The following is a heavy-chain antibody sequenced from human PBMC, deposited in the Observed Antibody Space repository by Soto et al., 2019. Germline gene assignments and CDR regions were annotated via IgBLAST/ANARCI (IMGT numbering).Heavy chain of an antibody. CDR1: GGSINSYY. CDR3: ARGRRAYYYDSSGFFDY. D-gene: IGHD3-22*01. V-gene: IGHV4-59*12. Sequence: SETLSLTCSVSGGSINSYYWSWIRQPPGKGLEWVGYIYYTGSTNYNPSLKSRVTISVDTSKNHFSLKLSSVTAADTAVYYCARGRRAYYYDSSGFFDYWGQGTLVTVSS. CDR2: IYYTGST. J-gene: IGHJ4*02.